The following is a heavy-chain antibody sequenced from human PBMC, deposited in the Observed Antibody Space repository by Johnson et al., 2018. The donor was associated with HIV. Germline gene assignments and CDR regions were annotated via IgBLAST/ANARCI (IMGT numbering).Heavy chain of an antibody. CDR3: ASAVTPFGDWEAFDI. V-gene: IGHV3-11*04. Sequence: VQLVESGGGVVQPGGSLRLSCAASGFTFSDYYMSWIRQAPGKGLEWVSYISSSGSTIYYADSVKGRFTISRDNSKNTLYLQMNSLRAEDTAVYYCASAVTPFGDWEAFDIWGQGTMVTVSS. J-gene: IGHJ3*02. D-gene: IGHD3-10*01. CDR2: ISSSGSTI. CDR1: GFTFSDYY.